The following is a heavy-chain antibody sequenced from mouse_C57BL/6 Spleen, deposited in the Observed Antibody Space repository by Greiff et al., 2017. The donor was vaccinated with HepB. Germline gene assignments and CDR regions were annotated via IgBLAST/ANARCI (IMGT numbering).Heavy chain of an antibody. D-gene: IGHD1-1*01. CDR2: IDPANGNT. CDR1: GFNIKNTY. J-gene: IGHJ1*03. Sequence: VQLKESVAELVRPGASVKLSCTASGFNIKNTYMHWVKQRPEQGLEWIGRIDPANGNTKYAPKFQGKATTTADTSSNTAYLQLSSLTSEDTAIYYCAPITTVGDYWYFDVWGTGTTVTVSS. CDR3: APITTVGDYWYFDV. V-gene: IGHV14-3*01.